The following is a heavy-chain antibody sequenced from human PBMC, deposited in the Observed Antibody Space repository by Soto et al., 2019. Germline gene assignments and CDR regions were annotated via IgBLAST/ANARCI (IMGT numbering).Heavy chain of an antibody. D-gene: IGHD1-26*01. CDR1: GDSLSTSFW. J-gene: IGHJ4*02. CDR2: IYHVGST. V-gene: IGHV4-4*02. CDR3: ARDGGSGSYLDY. Sequence: SETLSLTCTVSGDSLSTSFWWTWVRQSPGKGLEWIGQIYHVGSTNYNPSLKSRVAISVDTSKNQFSLKLSSVTAADTAVYYCARDGGSGSYLDYWGQGTLVTVSS.